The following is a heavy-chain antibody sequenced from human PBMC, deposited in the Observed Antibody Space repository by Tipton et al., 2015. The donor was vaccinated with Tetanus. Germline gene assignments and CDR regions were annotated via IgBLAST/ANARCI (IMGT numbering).Heavy chain of an antibody. CDR3: ARQRSAILSGSYHWYFDI. V-gene: IGHV5-51*01. CDR1: GYNFTIYW. CDR2: INPTDYQT. J-gene: IGHJ2*01. D-gene: IGHD3-9*01. Sequence: VQLVQSGAEVKKPGESLKISCKPSGYNFTIYWIGWVRQMPGKGLEWMGVINPTDYQTSYNPSFEGQVTISADRSINTAYLQWSSLQTSDTAMYFCARQRSAILSGSYHWYFDIWGRGTLVTVSS.